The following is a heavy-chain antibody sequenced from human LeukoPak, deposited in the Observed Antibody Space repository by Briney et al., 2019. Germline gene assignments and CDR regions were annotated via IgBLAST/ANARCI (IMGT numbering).Heavy chain of an antibody. CDR2: IWYDGSNK. CDR3: ARDQVDVWSLAYCGGDCYPDAFDI. CDR1: GFTFSSYG. J-gene: IGHJ3*02. V-gene: IGHV3-33*01. Sequence: GGSLRLSCAASGFTFSSYGMHWVGQAPGKGLEWGAVIWYDGSNKYYADSVKGRFTISRDNSKNTLYLQMNSLRAEDTAVYYCARDQVDVWSLAYCGGDCYPDAFDIWGQGTMVTVSS. D-gene: IGHD2-21*02.